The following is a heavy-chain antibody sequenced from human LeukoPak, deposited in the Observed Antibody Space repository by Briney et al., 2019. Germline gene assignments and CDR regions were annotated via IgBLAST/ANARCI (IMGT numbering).Heavy chain of an antibody. J-gene: IGHJ4*02. V-gene: IGHV4-39*07. CDR2: IYYSGST. CDR3: ARGTIVGALAYFDY. CDR1: GGSISSSSYY. D-gene: IGHD1-26*01. Sequence: PSETLSLTCTISGGSISSSSYYWGWIRQPPGKGLEWIGSIYYSGSTYYNPSLKSRVTISVDTSKNQFSLKLSSVTAADTAVYYCARGTIVGALAYFDYWGQGTLVTVSS.